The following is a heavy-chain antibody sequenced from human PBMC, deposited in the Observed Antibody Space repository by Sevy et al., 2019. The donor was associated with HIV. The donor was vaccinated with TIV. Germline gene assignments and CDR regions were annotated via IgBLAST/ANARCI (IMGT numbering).Heavy chain of an antibody. V-gene: IGHV3-30-3*01. J-gene: IGHJ3*02. D-gene: IGHD3-22*01. CDR1: GFTFSSYA. Sequence: GGSLRLSCAASGFTFSSYAMHWVRQAPGKGLEWVAVISYDGSNKYYADSVKGRFTISRDNSKNTLYLQMNSLRAEDTAVYYCARDRYYYDSSGYYSGAFDIWGQGTMVIVSS. CDR2: ISYDGSNK. CDR3: ARDRYYYDSSGYYSGAFDI.